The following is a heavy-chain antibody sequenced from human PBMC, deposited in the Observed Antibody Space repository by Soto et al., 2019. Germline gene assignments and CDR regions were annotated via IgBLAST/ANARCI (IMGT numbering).Heavy chain of an antibody. D-gene: IGHD2-2*01. J-gene: IGHJ4*02. Sequence: GSLRISCAASGFTFSIYAMSWVRQAPGKGLEWVSAISGSGGSTYYADSVKGRFTISRDNSKNTLYLQMNSLRAEDTAVYYCAKATRVAPDYWGQGTLVTVSS. V-gene: IGHV3-23*01. CDR3: AKATRVAPDY. CDR2: ISGSGGST. CDR1: GFTFSIYA.